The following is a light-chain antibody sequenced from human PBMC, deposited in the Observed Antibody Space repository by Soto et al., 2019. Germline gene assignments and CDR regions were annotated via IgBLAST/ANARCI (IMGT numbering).Light chain of an antibody. V-gene: IGLV1-44*01. CDR1: SSNIGSNT. CDR3: AAWDYSLNVL. J-gene: IGLJ2*01. Sequence: QSVLTQPPSASGTPGQRVTISCSGSSSNIGSNTVNWYQQLPGTAPKLLIYSNNQRPSGVPDRFSGSKSGTSASLAISGLQSEDEADYYCAAWDYSLNVLFGGGTKLTVL. CDR2: SNN.